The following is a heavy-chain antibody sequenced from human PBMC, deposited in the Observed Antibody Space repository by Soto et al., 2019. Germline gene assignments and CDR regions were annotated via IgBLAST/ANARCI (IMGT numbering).Heavy chain of an antibody. V-gene: IGHV3-7*04. CDR1: GFTFSNFW. CDR3: EKDGSGWSVT. Sequence: EVQLLEYGGCSVQPGWYLTLSCAASGFTFSNFWMSWLRQAPGRGLEWVANTNQAGTEQNYLDSVRGRFTISRDNAKNSLSLQIHSLRDEDTAVSYCEKDGSGWSVTWGQGTPVIVSS. CDR2: TNQAGTEQ. D-gene: IGHD6-25*01. J-gene: IGHJ5*02.